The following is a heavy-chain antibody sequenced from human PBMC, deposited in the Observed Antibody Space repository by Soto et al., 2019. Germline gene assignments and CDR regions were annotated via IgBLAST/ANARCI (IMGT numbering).Heavy chain of an antibody. Sequence: SETLSLTCTVSGGSISSYYWSWIRQPPGKGLEWIGYIYYSGSTNYNPSLKSRVTISVDTSKNQFSLKLSSVTAADTAVYYCARVHDFWSGYYMRYWFDPWGQGTLVTVSS. D-gene: IGHD3-3*01. CDR1: GGSISSYY. V-gene: IGHV4-59*01. J-gene: IGHJ5*02. CDR3: ARVHDFWSGYYMRYWFDP. CDR2: IYYSGST.